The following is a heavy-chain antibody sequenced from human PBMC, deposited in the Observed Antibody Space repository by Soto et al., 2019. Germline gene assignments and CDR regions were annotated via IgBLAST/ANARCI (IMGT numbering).Heavy chain of an antibody. CDR1: GYTLTELS. CDR2: FDPEDGEA. J-gene: IGHJ6*02. V-gene: IGHV1-24*01. Sequence: ASVKVSCKGSGYTLTELSIHWVRQAPGKGLEWMGSFDPEDGEAIYTQKFQGRVTMTEDTSTDTAFLELSSLRSEDTAIYYCVTSPELPLGVDVWGQGNKVTVSS. CDR3: VTSPELPLGVDV. D-gene: IGHD1-7*01.